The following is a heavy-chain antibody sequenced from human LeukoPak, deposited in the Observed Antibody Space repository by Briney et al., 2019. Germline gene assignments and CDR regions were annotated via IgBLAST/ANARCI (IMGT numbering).Heavy chain of an antibody. CDR2: IWSDGNKK. V-gene: IGHV3-33*01. CDR3: ARDHSAGRYYFDH. D-gene: IGHD5-18*01. Sequence: PGRSLRLACAVSGLTFSIAGIESVRQAPGKGLEWVAVIWSDGNKKYYADSVKGRSTISRDNSKNTLYLQMNSLRAEDTAVNYCARDHSAGRYYFDHWGQGTLVTAS. CDR1: GLTFSIAG. J-gene: IGHJ4*02.